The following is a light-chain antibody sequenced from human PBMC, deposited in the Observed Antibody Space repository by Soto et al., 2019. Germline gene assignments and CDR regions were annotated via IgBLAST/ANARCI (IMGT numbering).Light chain of an antibody. J-gene: IGKJ1*01. CDR2: KAS. V-gene: IGKV1-5*03. CDR1: QSLGDW. Sequence: DIQMTQSPSTLSASVGDRVTITCRASQSLGDWLAWYQQKPGKAPNLLIYKASSLESGVPSRFSGSGSGTEFTLTISSLQPDDFATYYCQQYNSYLFGQGTKVDI. CDR3: QQYNSYL.